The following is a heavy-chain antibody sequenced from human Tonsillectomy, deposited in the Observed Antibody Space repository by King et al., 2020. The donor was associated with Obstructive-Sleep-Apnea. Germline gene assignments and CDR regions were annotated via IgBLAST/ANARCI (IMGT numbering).Heavy chain of an antibody. Sequence: QLQLQESGAGLVKPSQTLSLTCSVSGVSISNSDYYWSWFRQPPGKGLEWIGRIFYSGKTAYNPSLQSRLTISLGTSKNQFSLSLTSVTAADTAIYYCARENQGLITCSYTGCDSKYGGMDVWGQGTTVAVS. CDR3: ARENQGLITCSYTGCDSKYGGMDV. V-gene: IGHV4-30-4*01. D-gene: IGHD2-21*01. CDR1: GVSISNSDYY. CDR2: IFYSGKT. J-gene: IGHJ6*02.